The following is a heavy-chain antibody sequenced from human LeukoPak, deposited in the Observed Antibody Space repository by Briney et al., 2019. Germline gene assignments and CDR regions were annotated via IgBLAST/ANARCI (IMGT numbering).Heavy chain of an antibody. J-gene: IGHJ4*02. CDR2: IKADGSEK. Sequence: GGSLRLSCVASGFSFNTYWMTWVRQAPGKGLERVANIKADGSEKKYVDSVKGRFTLSRDNAKNSVYLQMNSLRVEDTAVYYCATSVPGFGESLNYWGQGTLVTVSS. D-gene: IGHD3-10*01. CDR1: GFSFNTYW. CDR3: ATSVPGFGESLNY. V-gene: IGHV3-7*01.